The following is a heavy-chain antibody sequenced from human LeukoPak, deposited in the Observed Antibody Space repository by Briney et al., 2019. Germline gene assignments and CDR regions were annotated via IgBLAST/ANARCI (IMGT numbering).Heavy chain of an antibody. CDR2: INHSGST. J-gene: IGHJ4*02. CDR1: GGSFSGYY. CDR3: ARDLNSSGYY. D-gene: IGHD3-22*01. V-gene: IGHV4-34*01. Sequence: PSETLSLTCAVYGGSFSGYYWSWIRQPPGKGLEWIGEINHSGSTNYNPSLKSRVTISVDTSKNQFSLKLSSVTAADTAVYYCARDLNSSGYYWGQGTLVTVSS.